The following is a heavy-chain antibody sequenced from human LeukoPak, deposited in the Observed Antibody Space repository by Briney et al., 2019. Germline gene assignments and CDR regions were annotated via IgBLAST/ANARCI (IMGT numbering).Heavy chain of an antibody. CDR2: IRYDGSNK. D-gene: IGHD5-18*01. Sequence: GGSLRLSCAASGFTFSSYGMHWVRQAPGKGLEWVAFIRYDGSNKYSADSMKGRFTISRDNYKNTLYLQMNSLRAEDTAVYYCAKDSPYAYGYNYYYMDVWGKGTTVTVSS. CDR1: GFTFSSYG. CDR3: AKDSPYAYGYNYYYMDV. J-gene: IGHJ6*03. V-gene: IGHV3-30*02.